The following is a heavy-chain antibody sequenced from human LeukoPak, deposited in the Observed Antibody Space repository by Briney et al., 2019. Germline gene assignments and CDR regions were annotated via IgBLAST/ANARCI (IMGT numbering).Heavy chain of an antibody. D-gene: IGHD3-10*01. CDR3: ARGVRNMVRGVDFDY. CDR2: INHSGST. V-gene: IGHV4-39*07. CDR1: GGSISSSSYY. J-gene: IGHJ4*02. Sequence: SETLSLTCTVSGGSISSSSYYWGWIRQPPGKGLEWIGEINHSGSTNYNPSLKSRVTISVDTSKNQFSLKLSSVTAADTAVYYCARGVRNMVRGVDFDYWGQGTLVTVSS.